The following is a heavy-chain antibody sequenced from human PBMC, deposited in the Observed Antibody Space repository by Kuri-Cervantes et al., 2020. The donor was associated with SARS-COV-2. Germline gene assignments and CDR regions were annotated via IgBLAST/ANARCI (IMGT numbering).Heavy chain of an antibody. CDR3: AGVDGDYVDWYFDL. Sequence: SETLSLTCAVYGGSFSGYYWSWIRQPPGKGLEWIGEINHSGSTNYNPSLKSRVTISVDTSKNQFSLKLSSVTAADTAVYYCAGVDGDYVDWYFDLWGRGTLVTVSS. CDR1: GGSFSGYY. CDR2: INHSGST. V-gene: IGHV4-34*01. J-gene: IGHJ2*01. D-gene: IGHD4-17*01.